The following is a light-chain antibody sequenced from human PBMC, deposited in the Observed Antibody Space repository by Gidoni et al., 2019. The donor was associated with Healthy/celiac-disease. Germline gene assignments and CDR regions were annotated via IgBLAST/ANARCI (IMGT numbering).Light chain of an antibody. Sequence: QSALTQPASVSGSPGQSITISCTGTSSDVGSYNLVSWYQHHPGNAPKLMIYEGSKRPAGVSHRFAGSKSGNTASLTISGLQAEDEADYYCFSYAGSSTSVVFGGGTKLTVL. CDR3: FSYAGSSTSVV. J-gene: IGLJ2*01. CDR2: EGS. V-gene: IGLV2-23*01. CDR1: SSDVGSYNL.